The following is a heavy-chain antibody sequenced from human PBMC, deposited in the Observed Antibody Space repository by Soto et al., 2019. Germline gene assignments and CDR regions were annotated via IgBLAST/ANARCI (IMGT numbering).Heavy chain of an antibody. CDR2: MNPNSGNT. Sequence: ASVKVSCKASGYTFTSYYINWVLQATGQGLEWMGWMNPNSGNTGYAQKFQGRVTMTRNTSISTAYMELSSLRSEDTAVYYCARGGARTIFGVVIIPDNWFDPWGQGTLVTVS. J-gene: IGHJ5*02. CDR1: GYTFTSYY. CDR3: ARGGARTIFGVVIIPDNWFDP. D-gene: IGHD3-3*01. V-gene: IGHV1-8*01.